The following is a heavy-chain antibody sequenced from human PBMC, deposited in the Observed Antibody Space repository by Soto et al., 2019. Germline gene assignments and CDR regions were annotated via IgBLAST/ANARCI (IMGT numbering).Heavy chain of an antibody. CDR1: GGTFSSYA. D-gene: IGHD6-6*01. J-gene: IGHJ3*02. CDR3: ARVGGYQLPEYSSPRGAFDI. Sequence: GASVKVSCKASGGTFSSYAISWVRQAPGQGLEWMGGIIPIFGTANYAQKFQGRVTITADESTSTAYMELSSLRSEDTAVYYCARVGGYQLPEYSSPRGAFDIWGQGTMVTVSS. CDR2: IIPIFGTA. V-gene: IGHV1-69*13.